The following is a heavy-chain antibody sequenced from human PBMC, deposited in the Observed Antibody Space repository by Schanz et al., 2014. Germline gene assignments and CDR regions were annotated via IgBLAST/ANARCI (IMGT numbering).Heavy chain of an antibody. V-gene: IGHV3-21*01. CDR2: ISNGGGYI. D-gene: IGHD2-8*02. CDR1: GFSFSGFG. CDR3: ARDRDAGGYDS. J-gene: IGHJ5*01. Sequence: VQLVESGGGVVQPGRSLRLSCAGSGFSFSGFGMHWVRQAPGKGLEWVSSISNGGGYIYYADSVKGRFTISRDNAKNSVYLQMHSLRAEDTALYYCARDRDAGGYDSWGQGTLVTVSS.